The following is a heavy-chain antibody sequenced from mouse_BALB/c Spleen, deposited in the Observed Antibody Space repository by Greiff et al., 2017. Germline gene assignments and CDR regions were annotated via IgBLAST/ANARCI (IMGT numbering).Heavy chain of an antibody. V-gene: IGHV14-3*02. CDR3: ARDGGLRYYFDY. J-gene: IGHJ2*01. D-gene: IGHD2-4*01. CDR2: IDPANGNT. CDR1: GFNFKDTY. Sequence: EVKLQESGAELVKPGASVKMSCTASGFNFKDTYMHWVKQRPEQGLEWIGRIDPANGNTKYDPKFQGKATITADTSSNTAYLQLSSLTSEDTAVYYCARDGGLRYYFDYGGQGTTLTVSS.